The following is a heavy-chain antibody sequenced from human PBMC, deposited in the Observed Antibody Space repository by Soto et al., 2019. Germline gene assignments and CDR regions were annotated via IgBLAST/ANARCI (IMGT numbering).Heavy chain of an antibody. Sequence: VGSLRLSCAASGFTFSSYSMSWVRQAPGKGLEWVSGFRSGGDDGTTYYADSVKGRFTISRDNSKNTLFLQMDSLRAEDTAIYYCAKKVNSGPGSQYFDYWGQGTLVTVSS. V-gene: IGHV3-23*01. CDR3: AKKVNSGPGSQYFDY. CDR1: GFTFSSYS. D-gene: IGHD3-10*01. J-gene: IGHJ4*02. CDR2: FRSGGDDGTT.